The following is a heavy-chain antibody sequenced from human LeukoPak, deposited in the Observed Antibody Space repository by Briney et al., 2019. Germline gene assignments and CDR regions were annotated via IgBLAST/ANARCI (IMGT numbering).Heavy chain of an antibody. V-gene: IGHV3-30*18. CDR2: ISYDGSNK. J-gene: IGHJ4*02. Sequence: GSLSLSCAASGFTFSSYGMHWVRQAPGKGLEGVAVISYDGSNKYYADSVKGRFTISRDNSKNTLYLQMNSLRAEDTAVYYCAKDYDSSGYYYFDYWGQGTLVTVSS. CDR3: AKDYDSSGYYYFDY. CDR1: GFTFSSYG. D-gene: IGHD3-22*01.